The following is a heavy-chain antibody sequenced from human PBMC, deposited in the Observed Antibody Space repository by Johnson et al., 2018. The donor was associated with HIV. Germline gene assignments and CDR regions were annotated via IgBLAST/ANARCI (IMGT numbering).Heavy chain of an antibody. D-gene: IGHD4-11*01. J-gene: IGHJ3*02. CDR2: ISSSGSSR. CDR3: ARDYRGALDI. V-gene: IGHV3-11*01. Sequence: VQLVESGGDLVKPGGSLRLSCAASGLTFSDYYMSWIRQAPGQGLEWVSYISSSGSSRYYADSVKGRFTITRDNVKNSLYMQMNSLRVEDTAVYFCARDYRGALDIWGQGTMVTVSS. CDR1: GLTFSDYY.